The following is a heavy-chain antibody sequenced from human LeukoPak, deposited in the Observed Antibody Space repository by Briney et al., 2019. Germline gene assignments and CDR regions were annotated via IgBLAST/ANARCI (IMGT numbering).Heavy chain of an antibody. CDR2: ISAYNGNT. D-gene: IGHD3-9*01. CDR1: GYTFTGYY. Sequence: GASVKVSCKASGYTFTGYYMHWVRHAPGQGLEWMGCISAYNGNTNYAQKLQGRVTMTTDTSTSTPYMELRSLRSDDTAVYYCARSYDILTGYYTPYWFDPWGQGTLVAVSS. J-gene: IGHJ5*02. V-gene: IGHV1-18*04. CDR3: ARSYDILTGYYTPYWFDP.